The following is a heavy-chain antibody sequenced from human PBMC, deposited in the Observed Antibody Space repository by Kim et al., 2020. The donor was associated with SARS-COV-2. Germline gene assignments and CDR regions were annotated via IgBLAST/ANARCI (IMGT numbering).Heavy chain of an antibody. J-gene: IGHJ4*02. Sequence: GGSLRLSCAASGFTFSSYAMSWVRQAPGKGLEWVSAISGSGGSTYYADSVKGRFTISRDNSKNTLYLQMSSLRAEDTAVYYCASSSGTVGGRRDYWGQGTLVTVSS. CDR2: ISGSGGST. D-gene: IGHD4-4*01. CDR1: GFTFSSYA. V-gene: IGHV3-23*01. CDR3: ASSSGTVGGRRDY.